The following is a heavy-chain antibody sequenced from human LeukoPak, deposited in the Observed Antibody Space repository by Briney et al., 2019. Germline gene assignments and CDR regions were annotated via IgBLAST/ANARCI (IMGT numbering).Heavy chain of an antibody. CDR2: IYYSGST. CDR3: ARLDYGSGIFYNGYGMDV. V-gene: IGHV4-59*08. J-gene: IGHJ6*02. Sequence: SETLSLICTVSGGSISSYYWTWIRQPPGKGLEWIGYIYYSGSTNYNPSLKSRVTISVDTSQNQFSLKLRSVTAADTAVYYCARLDYGSGIFYNGYGMDVWGQGTTVTVSS. D-gene: IGHD3-10*01. CDR1: GGSISSYY.